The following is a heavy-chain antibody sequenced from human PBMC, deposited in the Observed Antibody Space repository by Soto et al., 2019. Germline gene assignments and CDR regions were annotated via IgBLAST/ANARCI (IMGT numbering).Heavy chain of an antibody. V-gene: IGHV1-18*01. CDR2: ISAHNGNT. Sequence: ASVKVSCKASGYTFTSYGITWVRQAPGQGLEWMGWISAHNGNTDYAQKLQGRVTITRDTSASIAYMEVSSLRSEDTALYYCARGQGRMVRGPYGMDVWGQGTTVTVSS. CDR1: GYTFTSYG. CDR3: ARGQGRMVRGPYGMDV. J-gene: IGHJ6*02. D-gene: IGHD3-10*01.